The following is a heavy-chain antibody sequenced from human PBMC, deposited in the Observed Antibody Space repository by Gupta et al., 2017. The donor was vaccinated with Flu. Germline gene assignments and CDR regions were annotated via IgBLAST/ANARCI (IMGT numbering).Heavy chain of an antibody. Sequence: EVQLLESGGGLVQPGGSLRLSCAASVFTFSSYAMSWVRQAPGKGLEWVSAISGSGGSTYYADSVKGRFTISRDNSKNTLYLQMNSLRAEDTAVYYCAKIWQYSSGWYSWWGQGTLVTVSS. CDR2: ISGSGGST. CDR3: AKIWQYSSGWYSW. D-gene: IGHD6-19*01. CDR1: VFTFSSYA. V-gene: IGHV3-23*01. J-gene: IGHJ4*02.